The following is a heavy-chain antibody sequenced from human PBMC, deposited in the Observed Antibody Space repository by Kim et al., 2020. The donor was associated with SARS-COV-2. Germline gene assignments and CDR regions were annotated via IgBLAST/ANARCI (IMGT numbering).Heavy chain of an antibody. J-gene: IGHJ4*02. CDR3: ARLGKFSALFDY. Sequence: SETLSLTCTVSGGSISSSNYYWGWIRQPPGKGLEWIGSIYYSGSTYYNPSLKSRVTISVDTSKNQFSLKLSSVTAADTAVYYCARLGKFSALFDYWGQGTLVTVSS. CDR1: GGSISSSNYY. CDR2: IYYSGST. V-gene: IGHV4-39*01.